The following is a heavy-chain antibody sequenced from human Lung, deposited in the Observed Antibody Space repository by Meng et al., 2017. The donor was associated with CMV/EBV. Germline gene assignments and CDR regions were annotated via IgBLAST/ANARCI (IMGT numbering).Heavy chain of an antibody. J-gene: IGHJ5*02. CDR3: ARDRRPLSNNWFDP. CDR1: GGSISSYY. D-gene: IGHD2/OR15-2a*01. CDR2: IYYSGST. V-gene: IGHV4-59*01. Sequence: LXCTVSGGSISSYYWSWIRQPPGKGLEWIGYIYYSGSTIYNPSLKSRVTISVDTSKNEFSLKLSSVTAADTAIYYCARDRRPLSNNWFDPWGQGTLVTVSS.